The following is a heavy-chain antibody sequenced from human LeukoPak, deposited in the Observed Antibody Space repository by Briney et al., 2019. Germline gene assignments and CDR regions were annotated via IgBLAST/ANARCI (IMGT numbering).Heavy chain of an antibody. D-gene: IGHD6-13*01. CDR2: IYSGGST. J-gene: IGHJ4*02. CDR3: AREAGFSTAGTGYFDY. V-gene: IGHV3-66*01. Sequence: GGSLRLSCAASGFTVSSNYMNWVRQAPGKGLECVPVIYSGGSTYYADSVKGRFTISRDNSKNTLYLQMNSLRAEDTAVYYCAREAGFSTAGTGYFDYWGQGTLVTVSS. CDR1: GFTVSSNY.